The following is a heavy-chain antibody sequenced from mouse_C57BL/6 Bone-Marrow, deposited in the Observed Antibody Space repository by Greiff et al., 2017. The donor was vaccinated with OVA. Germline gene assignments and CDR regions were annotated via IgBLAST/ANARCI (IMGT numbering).Heavy chain of an antibody. D-gene: IGHD2-2*01. V-gene: IGHV14-3*01. CDR2: IDPANGNT. CDR1: GFNIKNTY. CDR3: ASKRLRRTRYAMDY. J-gene: IGHJ4*01. Sequence: VQLQQSVAELVRPGASVKLSCTASGFNIKNTYMHWVKQRPEQGLEWIGRIDPANGNTTYAPKFQGKSTITADTSSNTAYLQLSSLTSEDTAIAYCASKRLRRTRYAMDYWGQGTSVTVSS.